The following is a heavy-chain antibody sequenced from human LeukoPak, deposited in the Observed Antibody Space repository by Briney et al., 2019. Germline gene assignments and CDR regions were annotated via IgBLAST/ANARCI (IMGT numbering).Heavy chain of an antibody. Sequence: GGSLRLSCAASGFTFSSYGMHWVRQAPGKGLEWVAVISYDGSNKYYADSVKGRFTISRDNSKNTLYLQMNSLRAEDTAVYYCARSGSSSWYGGYDYWGQGTLVTVSS. CDR1: GFTFSSYG. CDR2: ISYDGSNK. D-gene: IGHD6-13*01. V-gene: IGHV3-30*03. J-gene: IGHJ4*02. CDR3: ARSGSSSWYGGYDY.